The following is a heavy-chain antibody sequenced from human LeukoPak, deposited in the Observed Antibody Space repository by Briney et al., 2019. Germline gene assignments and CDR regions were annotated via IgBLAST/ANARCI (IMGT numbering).Heavy chain of an antibody. CDR3: ARVVPWLVVAATNGHFDY. CDR2: ISSSGSTI. D-gene: IGHD2-15*01. V-gene: IGHV3-48*03. J-gene: IGHJ4*02. Sequence: PGGSLRLSCAASGFTFSSYEMNWVRQAPGKGLEWVSYISSSGSTIYYADSVKGRFTISRDNAKNSLYLQMNSLRAEDTAVYYCARVVPWLVVAATNGHFDYWGQGTLVTVSS. CDR1: GFTFSSYE.